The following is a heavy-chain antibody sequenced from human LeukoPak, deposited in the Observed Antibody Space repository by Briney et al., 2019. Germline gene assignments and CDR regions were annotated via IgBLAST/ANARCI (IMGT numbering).Heavy chain of an antibody. CDR3: ARDSMVRGNRWFDP. J-gene: IGHJ5*02. D-gene: IGHD3-10*01. CDR1: GYTFTSYA. CDR2: INAGNGNT. Sequence: ASMTVSCTASGYTFTSYAMHWVRQAPGQRLEWMGWINAGNGNTKYSQKFQGRVAITRDTSASTAYMELSSLRSEDTAVYYCARDSMVRGNRWFDPWGQGTLVTVSS. V-gene: IGHV1-3*01.